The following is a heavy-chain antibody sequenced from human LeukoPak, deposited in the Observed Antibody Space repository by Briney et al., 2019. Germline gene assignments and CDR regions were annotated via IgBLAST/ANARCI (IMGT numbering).Heavy chain of an antibody. CDR3: ARDRVIAVAGTLLSY. CDR2: INPNSGGT. V-gene: IGHV1-2*02. J-gene: IGHJ4*02. CDR1: GYTFTGYY. D-gene: IGHD6-19*01. Sequence: ASVKVSCKASGYTFTGYYMHWVRQAPGQGLEGMGWINPNSGGTNYAQKFQGRVTMTRGTSISTAYMELSRLRSDDTAVYYCARDRVIAVAGTLLSYWGQGTLVTVSS.